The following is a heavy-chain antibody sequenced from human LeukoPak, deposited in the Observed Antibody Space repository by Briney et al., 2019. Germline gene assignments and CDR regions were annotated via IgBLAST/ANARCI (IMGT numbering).Heavy chain of an antibody. CDR2: IYYSGST. CDR3: AGSYTAMVDY. D-gene: IGHD5-18*01. Sequence: SETLSLTCTVSGGSISSYYWSWIRQPPGKGLEWIGYIYYSGSTNYNPSLKSRVTISVDTSKNQLSLKLSSVTAADTAVYYCAGSYTAMVDYWGQGTLVTVSS. V-gene: IGHV4-59*01. CDR1: GGSISSYY. J-gene: IGHJ4*02.